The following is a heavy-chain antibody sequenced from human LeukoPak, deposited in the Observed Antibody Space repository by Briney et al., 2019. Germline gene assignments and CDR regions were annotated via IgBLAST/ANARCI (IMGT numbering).Heavy chain of an antibody. J-gene: IGHJ4*02. D-gene: IGHD3-3*01. CDR1: GGSFSGYY. CDR3: ARTTTIFGERTYQKYYFDY. Sequence: PSETLSLTCAVYGGSFSGYYWSWIRQPPGKGLEWIGEINHSGSTNYIPSLKSRVTISVDTSKNQFSLKLSSVTAADTAVYYCARTTTIFGERTYQKYYFDYWGQGTLVTVSS. V-gene: IGHV4-34*01. CDR2: INHSGST.